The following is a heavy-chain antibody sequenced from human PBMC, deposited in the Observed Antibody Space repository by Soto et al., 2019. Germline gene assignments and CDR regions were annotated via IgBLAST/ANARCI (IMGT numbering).Heavy chain of an antibody. Sequence: SETLSLTCAVYGGSFSGYYWSWIRRPPGKGLEWIGEINHSGSTNYNPSLKSRVTISVDTSKNQFSLKLSSVTAADTAVYYCARYPDALAAGTDCWFDPWGQGTLVTVS. D-gene: IGHD6-19*01. CDR3: ARYPDALAAGTDCWFDP. J-gene: IGHJ5*02. CDR2: INHSGST. V-gene: IGHV4-34*01. CDR1: GGSFSGYY.